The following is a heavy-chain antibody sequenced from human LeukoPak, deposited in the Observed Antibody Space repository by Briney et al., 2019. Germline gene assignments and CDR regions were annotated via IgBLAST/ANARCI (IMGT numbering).Heavy chain of an antibody. D-gene: IGHD6-13*01. Sequence: ASVKVSCKASGYTFTAGYYMHWVRQAPGQRLEWMGWINAGNGNTKYSQKFQGRVTITRDTSASTAYMELSSLRSEDTAVYYCARDLDPYSSSWPHAFDIWGQGTMVTVSS. CDR1: GYTFTAGYY. V-gene: IGHV1-3*01. CDR3: ARDLDPYSSSWPHAFDI. CDR2: INAGNGNT. J-gene: IGHJ3*02.